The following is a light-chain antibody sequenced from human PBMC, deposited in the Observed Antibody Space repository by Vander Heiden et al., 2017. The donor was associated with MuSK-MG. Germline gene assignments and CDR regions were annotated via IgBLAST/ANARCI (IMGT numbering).Light chain of an antibody. Sequence: ELVLTHSPASLSPSPVQISTPSCRASQSGDRSYLDWYKQKPGQTPRLLIFGASTRATGISDRFSGSGFGTDFTLTISSLETEDFANFYCQQRRKWEVTFGGGAKGEIK. CDR3: QQRRKWEVT. CDR2: GAS. J-gene: IGKJ4*01. CDR1: QSGDRSY. V-gene: IGKV3D-20*02.